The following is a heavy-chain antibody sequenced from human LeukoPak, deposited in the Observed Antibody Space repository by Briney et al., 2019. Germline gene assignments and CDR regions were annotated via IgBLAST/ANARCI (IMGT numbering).Heavy chain of an antibody. J-gene: IGHJ4*02. CDR1: GFSLSTIGMC. CDR2: IYYSGST. CDR3: ARNSSSANNGGFDY. Sequence: SGPALVKPTQTLTLTCTFSGFSLSTIGMCVSWIRQTPGKGLDWIGSIYYSGSTHYSPSLKSRVTISVDTSKNQFSLRVSSVTAADTAAYYCARNSSSANNGGFDYWGQGILVTVSS. V-gene: IGHV4-39*01. D-gene: IGHD2-2*01.